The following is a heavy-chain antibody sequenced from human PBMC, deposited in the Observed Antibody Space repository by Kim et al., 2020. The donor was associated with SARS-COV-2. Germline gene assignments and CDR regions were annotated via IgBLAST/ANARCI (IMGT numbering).Heavy chain of an antibody. J-gene: IGHJ6*03. D-gene: IGHD3-3*01. Sequence: ASVKVSRKASGYTFTSYGISWVRQAPGQGLEWMGWISAYNGNTNYAQKLQGRVTMTTDTSTSTAYMELRSLRSDDTAVYYCARGYRPLFGVVTSLEDYYYMDVWGKGTTVTVSS. CDR1: GYTFTSYG. CDR3: ARGYRPLFGVVTSLEDYYYMDV. CDR2: ISAYNGNT. V-gene: IGHV1-18*01.